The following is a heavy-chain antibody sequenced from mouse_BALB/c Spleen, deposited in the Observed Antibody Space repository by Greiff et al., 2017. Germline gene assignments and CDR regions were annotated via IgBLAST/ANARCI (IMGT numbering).Heavy chain of an antibody. J-gene: IGHJ3*01. CDR2: IWGDGSK. D-gene: IGHD2-4*01. CDR1: GFSLTGYG. Sequence: VKLMESGPGLVAPSQSLSITCTVSGFSLTGYGVNWVRQPPGKGLEWLGMIWGDGSKDYNSALKSRLSISKDNSKSQVFLKMNSLQTDDTARYYCAREGDYDHGGFAYWGQGTLVTVSA. CDR3: AREGDYDHGGFAY. V-gene: IGHV2-6-7*01.